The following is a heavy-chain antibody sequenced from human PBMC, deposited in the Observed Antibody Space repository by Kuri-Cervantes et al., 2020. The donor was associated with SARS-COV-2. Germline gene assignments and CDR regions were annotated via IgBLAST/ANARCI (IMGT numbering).Heavy chain of an antibody. J-gene: IGHJ4*02. D-gene: IGHD3-3*01. V-gene: IGHV3-11*06. CDR2: ISSGSSYT. Sequence: GGSLRLSCAASGFTFSDYYMSWIRQAPGKGLEWVSYISSGSSYTNYADSVKGRFTISRDNAKNSLYLQMNSLRAEDTAVYYCARGGVGITVDYWGQGTLVTVSS. CDR3: ARGGVGITVDY. CDR1: GFTFSDYY.